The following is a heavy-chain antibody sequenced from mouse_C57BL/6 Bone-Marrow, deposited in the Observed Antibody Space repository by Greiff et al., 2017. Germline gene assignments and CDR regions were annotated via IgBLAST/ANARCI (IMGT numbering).Heavy chain of an antibody. Sequence: VQLQQSGPELVKPGASVKITCKASGYSFTGYYMNWVKQSPEKSLEWIGEINPSTGGTPYNHKFKAKTTLTVDKSSSTAYMQLKGLTSVDSAVYYFARYDGRPSYWGQGALVTVSA. D-gene: IGHD2-3*01. J-gene: IGHJ3*01. CDR3: ARYDGRPSY. CDR2: INPSTGGT. V-gene: IGHV1-42*01. CDR1: GYSFTGYY.